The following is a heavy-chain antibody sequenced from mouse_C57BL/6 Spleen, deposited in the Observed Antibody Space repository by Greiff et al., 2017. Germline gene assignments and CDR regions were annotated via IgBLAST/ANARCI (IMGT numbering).Heavy chain of an antibody. V-gene: IGHV1-55*01. D-gene: IGHD5-1*01. CDR1: GYTFTSYW. CDR3: ARWEYGYFDY. J-gene: IGHJ2*01. CDR2: IYPGSGST. Sequence: HVQLQQPGAELVKPGASVKMSCTASGYTFTSYWITWVKQKPGQGLEWIGDIYPGSGSTNYNEKLKSKATLTVDTSSSTAYMQLSSLTSEDSAVYYWARWEYGYFDYWGQGTTLTVSS.